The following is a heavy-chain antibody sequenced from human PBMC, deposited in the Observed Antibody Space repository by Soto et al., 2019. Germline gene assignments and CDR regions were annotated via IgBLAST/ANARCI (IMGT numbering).Heavy chain of an antibody. Sequence: EVQLVESGGDLVQPGGSLRLSCAASGFTVSSNYMTWVRQAPGKGLEWVSVIYRDGYTYYADSVKGRFTISRDNSKNTLYLQMITRRAEDTAVYYCGRICDSGHGPFVYWGQGTLVTVSS. CDR1: GFTVSSNY. J-gene: IGHJ4*02. CDR3: GRICDSGHGPFVY. CDR2: IYRDGYT. V-gene: IGHV3-66*01. D-gene: IGHD3-10*01.